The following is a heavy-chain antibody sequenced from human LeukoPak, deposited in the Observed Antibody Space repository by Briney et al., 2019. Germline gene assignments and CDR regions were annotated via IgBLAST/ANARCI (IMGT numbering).Heavy chain of an antibody. V-gene: IGHV1-2*02. Sequence: ASVKVSCKASGYTFTGYYTHWVRQAPGQGLEWMGWINPNSGGTNYAQKFQGRVTMTRNTSISTAYMELSSLRSEDTAVYYCAILVPAALPFDYWGQGTLVTVSS. CDR2: INPNSGGT. D-gene: IGHD2-2*01. CDR1: GYTFTGYY. CDR3: AILVPAALPFDY. J-gene: IGHJ4*02.